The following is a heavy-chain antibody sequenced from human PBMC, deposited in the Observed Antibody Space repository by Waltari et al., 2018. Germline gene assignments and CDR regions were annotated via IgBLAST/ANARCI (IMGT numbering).Heavy chain of an antibody. Sequence: QVQLQESGTGLVKPSETLSLTCAVSGYSISSGYYWGWIRQPPGKGLEWIGSIYHSGSTYYNPSLKSRVTISVDTSKNQFSLKLSSVTAADTAVYYCARSFYYGSGSYSIFDYWGQGTLVTVSS. J-gene: IGHJ4*02. D-gene: IGHD3-10*01. V-gene: IGHV4-38-2*01. CDR3: ARSFYYGSGSYSIFDY. CDR2: IYHSGST. CDR1: GYSISSGYY.